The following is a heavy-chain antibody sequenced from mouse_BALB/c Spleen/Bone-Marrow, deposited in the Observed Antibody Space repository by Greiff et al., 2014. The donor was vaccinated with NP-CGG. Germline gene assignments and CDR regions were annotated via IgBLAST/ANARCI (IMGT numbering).Heavy chain of an antibody. J-gene: IGHJ4*01. CDR2: INPSNGGT. V-gene: IGHV1S81*02. CDR1: GYTFTSYY. Sequence: QVQLQQFGAELVKPGASVKLSCKASGYTFTSYYMHWVKQRPGRGLEWIGEINPSNGGTNFNEKFKSRATLTVDKSSSTAYMQLSSLTSEDSAVYYCTRLPHWGQGTSVTVSS. CDR3: TRLPH. D-gene: IGHD5-1*01.